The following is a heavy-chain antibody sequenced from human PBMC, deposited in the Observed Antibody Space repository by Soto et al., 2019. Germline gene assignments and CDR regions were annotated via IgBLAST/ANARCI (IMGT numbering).Heavy chain of an antibody. V-gene: IGHV4-39*01. D-gene: IGHD6-19*01. CDR2: IYYSGST. Sequence: SVTMCLTRTVAGGTIVSGSCYWGWKRKPPGKGLEWIGSIYYSGSTYYNPSLKSRVTISVDTSKNQFSLKLSSVTAADTAVYYCARRAGIAVAGTPIRWFDPWGQGTLVTVSS. J-gene: IGHJ5*02. CDR3: ARRAGIAVAGTPIRWFDP. CDR1: GGTIVSGSCY.